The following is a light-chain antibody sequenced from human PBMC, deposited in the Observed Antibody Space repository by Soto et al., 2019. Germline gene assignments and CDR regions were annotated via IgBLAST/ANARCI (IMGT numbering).Light chain of an antibody. Sequence: SYELTQPPSVSVAPGQTARITCGGKNIGSKSVHWYQQKPGQAPVLVVYDDSDRPSGIPERFSGSNSGNTATLTISRVEAGDEADYYCQVWDSSSEHVVFGGGTKLTVL. J-gene: IGLJ2*01. CDR1: NIGSKS. CDR3: QVWDSSSEHVV. CDR2: DDS. V-gene: IGLV3-21*02.